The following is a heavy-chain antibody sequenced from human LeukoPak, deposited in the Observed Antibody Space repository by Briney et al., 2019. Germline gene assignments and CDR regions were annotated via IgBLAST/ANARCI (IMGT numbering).Heavy chain of an antibody. Sequence: GESLKISCKGSGYSFTSYWIGWVCQMPGKGLEWMGIIYPGDSDTRYSPSFQGQVTISADKSISTAYLQWSSLKASDTAMYYCASSLGATLSAFDIWGQGTMVTVSS. CDR3: ASSLGATLSAFDI. J-gene: IGHJ3*02. CDR1: GYSFTSYW. CDR2: IYPGDSDT. D-gene: IGHD1-26*01. V-gene: IGHV5-51*01.